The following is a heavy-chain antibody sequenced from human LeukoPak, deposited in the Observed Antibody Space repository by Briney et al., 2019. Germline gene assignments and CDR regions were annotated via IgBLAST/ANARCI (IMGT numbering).Heavy chain of an antibody. CDR2: INHSGST. D-gene: IGHD6-19*01. CDR1: GGSSSGYY. V-gene: IGHV4-34*01. CDR3: ARAPRRTKYSSGWYNWFDP. Sequence: SETLSLTCAVYGGSSSGYYWSWIRQPPGKGLEWIGEINHSGSTNYNPSLKSRVTISVDTSKNQFSLKLSSVTAADTAVYYCARAPRRTKYSSGWYNWFDPWGQGTLVTVSS. J-gene: IGHJ5*02.